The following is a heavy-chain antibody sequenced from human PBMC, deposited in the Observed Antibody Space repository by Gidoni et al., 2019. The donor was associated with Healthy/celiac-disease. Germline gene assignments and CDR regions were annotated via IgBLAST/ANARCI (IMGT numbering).Heavy chain of an antibody. D-gene: IGHD3-3*01. Sequence: EVQLLESGGGLVQPGGSLRLSCAASGFTFSSYAMSWVRQAPGKGLEWVSAISGSGGSTYYADSVKGRFTISRDNSKNTLYLQMNSLRAEDTAVYYCAKGTNYDFWSGYYGYYYGMDVWGQGTTVTVSS. J-gene: IGHJ6*02. CDR1: GFTFSSYA. CDR3: AKGTNYDFWSGYYGYYYGMDV. CDR2: ISGSGGST. V-gene: IGHV3-23*01.